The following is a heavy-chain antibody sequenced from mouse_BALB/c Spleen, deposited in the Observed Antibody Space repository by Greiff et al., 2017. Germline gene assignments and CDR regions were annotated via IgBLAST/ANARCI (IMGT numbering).Heavy chain of an antibody. CDR2: IDPSDSET. CDR3: ARGGYGSAWFAY. Sequence: VQVVESGPQLVRPGASVKISCKASGYSFTSYWMHWVKQRPGQGLEWIGMIDPSDSETRLNQKFKDKATLTVDKSSSTAYMQLSSPTSEDSAVYYCARGGYGSAWFAYWGQGTLVTVSA. V-gene: IGHV1S126*01. J-gene: IGHJ3*01. D-gene: IGHD1-1*01. CDR1: GYSFTSYW.